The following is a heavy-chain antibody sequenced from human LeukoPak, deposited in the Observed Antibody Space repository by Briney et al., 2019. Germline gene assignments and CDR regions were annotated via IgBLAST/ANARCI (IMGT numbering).Heavy chain of an antibody. J-gene: IGHJ4*02. CDR2: ISASGGST. Sequence: ETLSLTCAVSGGSISSSNWWSWVRQPPGKGLEWVSGISASGGSTYYADSVRGRFTISRDNSKNTLYVQMNSLRDEDTAVYYCAKDQRWESPHYLDSWGQGTLVTVSS. CDR3: AKDQRWESPHYLDS. D-gene: IGHD1-26*01. CDR1: GGSISSSN. V-gene: IGHV3-23*01.